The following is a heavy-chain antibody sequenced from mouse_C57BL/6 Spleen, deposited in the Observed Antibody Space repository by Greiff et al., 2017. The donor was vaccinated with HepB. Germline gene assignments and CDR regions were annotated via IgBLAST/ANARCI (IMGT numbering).Heavy chain of an antibody. V-gene: IGHV1-82*01. D-gene: IGHD1-1*01. CDR3: ARNNSRWYFDV. J-gene: IGHJ1*03. Sequence: QVQLQQSGPELVKPGASVKISCKASGYAFSSSWMNWVKQRPGKGLEWIGRIYPGDGDTNYNGKFKGKATLTADKSSRTTYIQLSSLTSEDSAVYVCARNNSRWYFDVWGTGTTVTVSS. CDR2: IYPGDGDT. CDR1: GYAFSSSW.